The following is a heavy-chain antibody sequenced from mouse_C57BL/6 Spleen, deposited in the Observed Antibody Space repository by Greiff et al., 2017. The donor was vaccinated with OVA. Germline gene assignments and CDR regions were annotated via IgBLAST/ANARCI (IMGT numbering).Heavy chain of an antibody. CDR1: GFSLTSYG. CDR2: IWSDGST. V-gene: IGHV2-6-1*01. J-gene: IGHJ4*01. D-gene: IGHD3-2*02. Sequence: VQGVESGPGLVAPSQSLSITCTVSGFSLTSYGVHWVRQPPGKGLEWLVVIWSDGSTTYNSAPKSRLSISKDNSKSQVFLKMNSLQTDATSMYSCARHSSGYSYAMDYWGQGTSVTVSS. CDR3: ARHSSGYSYAMDY.